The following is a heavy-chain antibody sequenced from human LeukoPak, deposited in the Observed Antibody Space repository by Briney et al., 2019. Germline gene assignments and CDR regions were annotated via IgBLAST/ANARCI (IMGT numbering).Heavy chain of an antibody. D-gene: IGHD2-15*01. CDR2: ISSSSCYT. CDR1: GFTFSDYY. J-gene: IGHJ4*02. Sequence: GGSLRLSCAASGFTFSDYYMSWIRQAPGKGLEWVSYISSSSCYTNYADSVKGRFTISRDNAKNSLYLQMNSLRAEDTAVYYCAREGCSGGSCYLIDYWGQGTLVTVSS. CDR3: AREGCSGGSCYLIDY. V-gene: IGHV3-11*06.